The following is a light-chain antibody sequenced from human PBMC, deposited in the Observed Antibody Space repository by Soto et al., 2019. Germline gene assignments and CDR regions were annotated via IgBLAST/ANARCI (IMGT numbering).Light chain of an antibody. CDR2: GAS. J-gene: IGKJ5*01. Sequence: EIVLTQSPGTLSLSPGDRATLSCRASQSVSSAYLAWYQHTPGQAPRLLIYGASTRATGIPDRFSGSGSGTDFSLTISRLGPEDFAVYYCQQYGSSPFTFGQGTRLEIK. CDR1: QSVSSAY. V-gene: IGKV3-20*01. CDR3: QQYGSSPFT.